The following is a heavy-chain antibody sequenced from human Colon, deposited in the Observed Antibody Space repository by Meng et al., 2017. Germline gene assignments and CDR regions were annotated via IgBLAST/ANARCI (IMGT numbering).Heavy chain of an antibody. V-gene: IGHV4-39*07. CDR3: AGEVTGAIEH. CDR1: GDSIRRDDYY. D-gene: IGHD7-27*01. CDR2: INDDGIT. J-gene: IGHJ1*01. Sequence: SETLSLTCTVSGDSIRRDDYYWGRIRQPPGKGLDWIASINDDGITYLKPSLESRITIAIDTSNQFSLRLSSVTAADTAMYYCAGEVTGAIEHWGQGKLVTVSS.